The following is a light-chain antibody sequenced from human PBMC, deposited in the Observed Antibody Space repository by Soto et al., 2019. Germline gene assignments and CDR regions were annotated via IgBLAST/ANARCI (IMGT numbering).Light chain of an antibody. V-gene: IGLV2-11*01. J-gene: IGLJ2*01. CDR1: SSDVGGYGY. Sequence: QSALTQPRSVSGSRGQSVTISCTGTSSDVGGYGYVSWYQQHPGKAPKLMIYDVVKLTSGVPDRFSGSKSGNTASLTISGLPDGDEADYYCCSYAGSYSVIFGGGTTLTVL. CDR3: CSYAGSYSVI. CDR2: DVV.